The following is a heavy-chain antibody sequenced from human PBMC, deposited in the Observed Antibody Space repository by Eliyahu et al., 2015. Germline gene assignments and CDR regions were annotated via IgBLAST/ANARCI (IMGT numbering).Heavy chain of an antibody. CDR2: TWYDXNRK. Sequence: GGGVVQPGRSLRLSCVASGFTFNIYGMHWVRQAPGKGLEWVAITWYDXNRKXYADSVKGRFTISRDNSKNTVYLQMNSLRVEDTAVYYCARGLITGTNDAFDVWGQGTMVTVSS. D-gene: IGHD1-7*01. V-gene: IGHV3-33*01. J-gene: IGHJ3*01. CDR3: ARGLITGTNDAFDV. CDR1: GFTFNIYG.